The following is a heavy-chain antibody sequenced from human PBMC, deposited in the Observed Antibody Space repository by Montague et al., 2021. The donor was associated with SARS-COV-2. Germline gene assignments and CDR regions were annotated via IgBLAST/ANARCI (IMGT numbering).Heavy chain of an antibody. J-gene: IGHJ6*02. CDR1: GDSVSSNSAA. V-gene: IGHV6-1*01. CDR3: ARQPLGYDFVYYYYGMDV. CDR2: TYYRSKWYN. D-gene: IGHD5-12*01. Sequence: CAISGDSVSSNSAAWNWIRQSPSRGLEWLGRTYYRSKWYNDYAVSVKSRITINPDTSKNQFSPQLNSVTPEDTAVYYCARQPLGYDFVYYYYGMDVWGQGTTVTVSS.